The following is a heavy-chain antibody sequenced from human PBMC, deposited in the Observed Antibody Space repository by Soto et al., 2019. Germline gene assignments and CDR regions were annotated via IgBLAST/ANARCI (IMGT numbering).Heavy chain of an antibody. CDR2: ITDSGDT. D-gene: IGHD3-10*01. Sequence: EVQLLESGGGLVQPGGSLRLSCAASGFTFSSYGMSWVRQAPGQGLEYVSAITDSGDTYYADSVKGRFTISRDNSKNTLYLQMNNLRVEDTALYYCAKEMGVRKPFDYWGQGTLVTVSS. CDR1: GFTFSSYG. V-gene: IGHV3-23*01. CDR3: AKEMGVRKPFDY. J-gene: IGHJ4*02.